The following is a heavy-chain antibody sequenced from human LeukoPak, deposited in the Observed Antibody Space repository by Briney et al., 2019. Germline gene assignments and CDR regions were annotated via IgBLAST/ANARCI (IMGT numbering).Heavy chain of an antibody. CDR1: GGSISSGSYY. J-gene: IGHJ6*03. CDR3: ARVIEASGNYYYYYMDV. D-gene: IGHD3-3*01. V-gene: IGHV4-61*02. Sequence: SETLSLTCTVSGGSISSGSYYWSWIRQPAGKGLEWIGRIYTSGSTNYNPSLKSRVTISVDTSKNQFSLKLSSVNAADTAVYYCARVIEASGNYYYYYMDVWGKGTTVTVSS. CDR2: IYTSGST.